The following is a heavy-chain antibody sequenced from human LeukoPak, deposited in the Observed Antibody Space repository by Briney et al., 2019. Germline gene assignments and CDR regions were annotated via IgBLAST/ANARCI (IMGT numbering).Heavy chain of an antibody. J-gene: IGHJ6*02. CDR3: ATSVGSSSWYPGYYYGMDV. V-gene: IGHV3-21*01. Sequence: PGGSLRLSCAASGFRFSTYTMNWVRQAPGKGLEWVSSISASSTYIYYPDSVKGRFTISRDNAKNSLYLQMNSLRAEDTAVYYCATSVGSSSWYPGYYYGMDVWGQGTTVTVSS. CDR1: GFRFSTYT. D-gene: IGHD6-13*01. CDR2: ISASSTYI.